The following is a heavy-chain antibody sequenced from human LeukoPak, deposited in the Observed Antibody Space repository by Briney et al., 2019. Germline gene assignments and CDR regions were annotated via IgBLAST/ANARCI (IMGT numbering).Heavy chain of an antibody. Sequence: ASVKLSCKTSGYSFTSQDMHWVCQAPGQSLEWMGCINPGNGDTKYSQEFQGRVTITRDTSATTAYMELSSLRSDDMAVYYCTLYNYWGEGTLVTVSS. V-gene: IGHV1-3*03. CDR3: TLYNY. CDR1: GYSFTSQD. D-gene: IGHD2-2*02. CDR2: INPGNGDT. J-gene: IGHJ4*02.